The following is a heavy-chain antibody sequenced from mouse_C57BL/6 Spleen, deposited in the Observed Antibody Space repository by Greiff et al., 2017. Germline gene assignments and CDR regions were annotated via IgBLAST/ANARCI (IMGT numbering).Heavy chain of an antibody. J-gene: IGHJ2*01. D-gene: IGHD2-4*01. CDR3: AREIGDYDGEYYFDY. CDR1: GYSITSGYY. CDR2: ISYDGSN. Sequence: EVQLQQSGPGLVKPSQSLSLTCSVTGYSITSGYYWNWIRQFPGNKLEWMGYISYDGSNNYNPSLKNRISITRNTSKNQFFLKLNSVTTEDTATYYCAREIGDYDGEYYFDYWGQGTTLTVSS. V-gene: IGHV3-6*01.